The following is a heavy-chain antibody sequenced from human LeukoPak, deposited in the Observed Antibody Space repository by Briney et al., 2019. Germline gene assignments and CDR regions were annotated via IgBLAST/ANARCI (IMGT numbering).Heavy chain of an antibody. CDR1: VGNYKSFV. CDR2: IMSLFGKA. CDR3: ARESRIRTWPSDY. V-gene: IGHV1-69*13. D-gene: IGHD3-16*01. Sequence: ASVKVSCKATVGNYKSFVFRWVRPVPGQGPEWLGGIMSLFGKAHYAQKFQDRVTFTADESTSTVYMAVRSLTYEDTAVYYCARESRIRTWPSDYWGQGTLVTVSS. J-gene: IGHJ4*02.